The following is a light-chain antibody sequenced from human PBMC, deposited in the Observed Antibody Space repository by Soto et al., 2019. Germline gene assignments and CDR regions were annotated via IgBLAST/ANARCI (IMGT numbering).Light chain of an antibody. V-gene: IGLV1-51*01. CDR2: GNN. Sequence: QSVLTQPPSVSAAPGQNVSIFCSGDNSNIGTHYVSWYQQVPGTAPKVLIYGNNKRPSGIPDRFSGSRSVMSATLAITGLQTGDEADYYCGSWDSGLSGYVFGSGTKLTVL. J-gene: IGLJ1*01. CDR1: NSNIGTHY. CDR3: GSWDSGLSGYV.